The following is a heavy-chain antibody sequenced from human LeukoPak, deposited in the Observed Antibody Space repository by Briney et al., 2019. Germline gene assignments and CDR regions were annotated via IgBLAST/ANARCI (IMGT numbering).Heavy chain of an antibody. J-gene: IGHJ6*03. Sequence: GGSLRLSCAASGFTFSSYSMNWVRQAPGKGLEWVSYISSSSSTIYYADSVKGRFTISRDNAKNSLYLQMNSLRAEDTAVYYCARVTAAEVPYYMDVWGKGTTVTVSS. CDR1: GFTFSSYS. V-gene: IGHV3-48*01. CDR2: ISSSSSTI. CDR3: ARVTAAEVPYYMDV. D-gene: IGHD2-2*01.